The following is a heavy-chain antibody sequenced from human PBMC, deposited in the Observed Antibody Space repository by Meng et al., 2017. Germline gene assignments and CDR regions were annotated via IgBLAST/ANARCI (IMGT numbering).Heavy chain of an antibody. CDR3: ARGRTEMDIEY. V-gene: IGHV6-1*01. D-gene: IGHD2-2*03. Sequence: QVQLQQSGPGLVKPSQPLSRTCAISGDSISSNSAAWIWIRQSPSRGLEWLGRTYYRSKWYNDYAVSVRGRITINPDTSKNQFSLQLNSMTPEDTAMYYCARGRTEMDIEYWGRGTLVTVSS. CDR2: TYYRSKWYN. CDR1: GDSISSNSAA. J-gene: IGHJ4*02.